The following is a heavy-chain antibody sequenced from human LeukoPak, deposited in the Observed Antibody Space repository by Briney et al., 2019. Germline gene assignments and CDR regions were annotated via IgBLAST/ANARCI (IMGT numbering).Heavy chain of an antibody. V-gene: IGHV3-48*01. CDR1: GFTFSSYS. J-gene: IGHJ4*02. Sequence: GGSLRLSCAASGFTFSSYSMNWVRQAPGKGLEWVSYISSSSSTIYYADSVKGRFTISRDNAKNSLYLQMNSLRAEDTAVYYCAREGIVVVSPIDYWGQGTLVTVSS. CDR3: AREGIVVVSPIDY. D-gene: IGHD3-22*01. CDR2: ISSSSSTI.